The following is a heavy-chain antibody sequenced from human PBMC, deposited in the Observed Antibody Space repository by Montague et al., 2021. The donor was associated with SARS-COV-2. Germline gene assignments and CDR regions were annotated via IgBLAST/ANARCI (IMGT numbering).Heavy chain of an antibody. CDR2: VNQSGTT. CDR1: GGSFSNYY. D-gene: IGHD3-16*02. CDR3: ARGYDYVWGSYRYLHWFDP. J-gene: IGHJ5*02. Sequence: SETLSLTCAISGGSFSNYYWSWIRQPPGKGLEWIGEVNQSGTTIYNPSVKSGVTISEDTSKNQFYLRLNSVTAADTAVYYCARGYDYVWGSYRYLHWFDPWGQGTLVTVSS. V-gene: IGHV4-34*01.